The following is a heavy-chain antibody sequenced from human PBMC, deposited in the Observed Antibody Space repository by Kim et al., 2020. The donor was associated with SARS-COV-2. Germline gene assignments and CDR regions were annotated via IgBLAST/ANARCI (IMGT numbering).Heavy chain of an antibody. CDR1: GFPFSRYG. D-gene: IGHD6-6*01. CDR2: MWSDGSHE. J-gene: IGHJ4*01. V-gene: IGHV3-33*06. Sequence: LSLTCVASGFPFSRYGMHWVRQAPGKGLEWVGFMWSDGSHEYYADSVEGRFTISRDNSKNTLYLHMNSLRAEDTAVYFCTKGVSGAIPSSIPFDYWG. CDR3: TKGVSGAIPSSIPFDY.